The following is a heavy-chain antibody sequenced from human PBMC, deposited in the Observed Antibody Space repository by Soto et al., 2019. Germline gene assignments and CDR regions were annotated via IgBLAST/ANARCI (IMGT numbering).Heavy chain of an antibody. V-gene: IGHV1-18*01. Sequence: ASVKVSCKASGYNFINYGISWVRQAPGQGLEWMGWISVYKGNTNYAQKLQGRVTMTTDTSTSTAYMELRSLRSDDTAVYYCVRDLDGSWLYYTDYWGLGTQVTVSS. D-gene: IGHD3-10*01. J-gene: IGHJ4*02. CDR1: GYNFINYG. CDR2: ISVYKGNT. CDR3: VRDLDGSWLYYTDY.